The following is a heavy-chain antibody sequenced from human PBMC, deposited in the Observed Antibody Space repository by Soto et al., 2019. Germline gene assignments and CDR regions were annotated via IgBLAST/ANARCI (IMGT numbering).Heavy chain of an antibody. CDR3: ARDDRDRESAIVPAAIDGMDV. CDR2: IMPIFGIA. Sequence: QVQLVQSGAEVKKPGSSVKVSCKASGGTFSRHSITWVRQAPGHGLEWMGRIMPIFGIATYAQKFQGRVTITADKSTSTAYSELGSRRSEYTAVYYCARDDRDRESAIVPAAIDGMDVWGQGTTVTVSS. V-gene: IGHV1-69*08. J-gene: IGHJ6*02. D-gene: IGHD2-2*01. CDR1: GGTFSRHS.